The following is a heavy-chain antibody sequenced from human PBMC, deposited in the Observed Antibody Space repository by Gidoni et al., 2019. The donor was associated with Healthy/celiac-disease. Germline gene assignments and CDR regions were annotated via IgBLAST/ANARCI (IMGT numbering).Heavy chain of an antibody. CDR1: GFTFSSYA. CDR3: AKSEVQWPSHFDY. J-gene: IGHJ4*02. Sequence: EVQLLESGGGLVQPGGSLRLSCAASGFTFSSYAMSWVRQAPGKGLEWVSAISGSGGSTYYAYSVKGRFTISRDNSKNTLYLQMNSLRAEDTAVYYCAKSEVQWPSHFDYWGQGTLVTVSS. D-gene: IGHD6-19*01. V-gene: IGHV3-23*01. CDR2: ISGSGGST.